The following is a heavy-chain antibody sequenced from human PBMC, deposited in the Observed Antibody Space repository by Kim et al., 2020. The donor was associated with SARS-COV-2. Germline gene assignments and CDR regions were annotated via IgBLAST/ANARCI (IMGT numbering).Heavy chain of an antibody. V-gene: IGHV3-74*01. Sequence: GGSLRLSCAASEYTFSSYGMDRVRPALGKGLVWVSHIRSSVNRTNYADSVQDRFTISRANAKNTVYLQMNSLRAEDTAVYYCARASSTSCPCYYRDVWGTEPTVTVS. CDR1: EYTFSSYG. CDR2: IRSSVNRT. CDR3: ARASSTSCPCYYRDV. D-gene: IGHD2-2*01. J-gene: IGHJ6*03.